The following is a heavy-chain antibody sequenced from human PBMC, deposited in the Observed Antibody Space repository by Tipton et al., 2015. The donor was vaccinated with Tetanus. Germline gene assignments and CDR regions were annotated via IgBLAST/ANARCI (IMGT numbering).Heavy chain of an antibody. V-gene: IGHV3-30-3*01. Sequence: SLRLSCAASGFTFNNYAMHWVRQAPGKGLEWVAVISYDGSNKYDADSVKGRLTISRDNSNNTLYVQMDSLRAEDTAVYYCARGPYHYGDYYFDYGGRGTLVTVSS. J-gene: IGHJ4*02. CDR2: ISYDGSNK. D-gene: IGHD4-17*01. CDR3: ARGPYHYGDYYFDY. CDR1: GFTFNNYA.